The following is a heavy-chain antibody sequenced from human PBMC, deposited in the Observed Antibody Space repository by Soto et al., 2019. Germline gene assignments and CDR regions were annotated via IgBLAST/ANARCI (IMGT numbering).Heavy chain of an antibody. J-gene: IGHJ4*02. D-gene: IGHD6-19*01. CDR3: ANNMDLRGSSGWYFDY. Sequence: PLRLSCALPGFTFRNFAMSWVRQAPGKGLEWVSTINYDGSTKYYADSVKGRFTISRDNSKNTLYLQMNSLRAEDTAVYYCANNMDLRGSSGWYFDYWGQGT. V-gene: IGHV3-30-3*02. CDR2: INYDGSTK. CDR1: GFTFRNFA.